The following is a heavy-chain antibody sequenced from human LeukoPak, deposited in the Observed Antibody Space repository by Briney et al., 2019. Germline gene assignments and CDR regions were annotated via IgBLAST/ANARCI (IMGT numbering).Heavy chain of an antibody. CDR2: IYTSGST. CDR1: DGSISSGSYY. Sequence: SETLSLTCTVSDGSISSGSYYWSWIRQPAGKGLEWIGRIYTSGSTNYNPSLKSRVTMSVDTSKNQFSLKLSSVTAADTAVYYCAREGGTMVRGVPFDYWGQGTLVTVSS. CDR3: AREGGTMVRGVPFDY. D-gene: IGHD3-10*01. V-gene: IGHV4-61*02. J-gene: IGHJ4*02.